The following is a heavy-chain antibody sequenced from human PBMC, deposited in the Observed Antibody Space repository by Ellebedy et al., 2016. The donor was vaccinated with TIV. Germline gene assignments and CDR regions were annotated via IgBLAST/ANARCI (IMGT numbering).Heavy chain of an antibody. Sequence: SETLSLTXTVSGGSISSYYWSWIRQPAGKGLEWIGRIYTNGSTNYNPSLKSRVTLSIDTSKNQFSLQLNSVTAADTAVYYCAREVSLYCSRTSCYQGRQNWFDPWGQGTLVTVSS. CDR2: IYTNGST. V-gene: IGHV4-4*07. J-gene: IGHJ5*02. CDR3: AREVSLYCSRTSCYQGRQNWFDP. D-gene: IGHD2-2*01. CDR1: GGSISSYY.